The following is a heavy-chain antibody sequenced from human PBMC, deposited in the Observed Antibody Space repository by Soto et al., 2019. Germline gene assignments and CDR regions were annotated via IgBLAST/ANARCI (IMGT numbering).Heavy chain of an antibody. D-gene: IGHD4-17*01. V-gene: IGHV1-69*13. CDR3: ARAIYDYGDYEEGSVITQGGYSDY. J-gene: IGHJ4*02. CDR2: IIPIFGTA. CDR1: GGTFSSYA. Sequence: ASVKVSCKASGGTFSSYAISWVRQAPGQGLEWMGGIIPIFGTANYAQKFQGRVTITADESTSTAYMELSSLRSEDTAVYYCARAIYDYGDYEEGSVITQGGYSDYWGQGTLVTVSS.